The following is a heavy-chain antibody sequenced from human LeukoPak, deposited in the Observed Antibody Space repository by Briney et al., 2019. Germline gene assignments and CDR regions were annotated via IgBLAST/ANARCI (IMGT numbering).Heavy chain of an antibody. D-gene: IGHD3-9*01. Sequence: SETLSLTCTVSGGSIRGYYWSWIRQPPGKGLEWIGYIHYTGSTDYNPSLNSRLTMSVDTSKNQFSLNLSSVTAADTAVYYCARDLIWYDILTGYYPDDAFDIWGQGTMVTVSS. V-gene: IGHV4-59*12. CDR2: IHYTGST. J-gene: IGHJ3*02. CDR3: ARDLIWYDILTGYYPDDAFDI. CDR1: GGSIRGYY.